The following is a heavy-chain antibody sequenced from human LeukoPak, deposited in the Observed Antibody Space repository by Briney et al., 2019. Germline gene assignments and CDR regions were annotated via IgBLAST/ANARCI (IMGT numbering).Heavy chain of an antibody. CDR3: ARVGIVGATTAHFDY. CDR1: GFTFSSYE. D-gene: IGHD1-26*01. V-gene: IGHV3-48*03. CDR2: ISSSGSTI. Sequence: GGSLRPSCAASGFTFSSYEMNWVRQAPGKGLEWVSYISSSGSTIYYADSVKGRFTISRDNAKNSLYLQMNSLRAEDTAVYYCARVGIVGATTAHFDYWGQGTLVTVSS. J-gene: IGHJ4*02.